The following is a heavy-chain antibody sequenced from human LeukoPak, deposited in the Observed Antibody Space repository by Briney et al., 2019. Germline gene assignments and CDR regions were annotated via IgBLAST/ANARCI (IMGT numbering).Heavy chain of an antibody. CDR1: GYTFTGYY. D-gene: IGHD3-22*01. J-gene: IGHJ3*02. CDR3: ARGEVYYDSNRRPNDAFDI. CDR2: INPNSGGT. V-gene: IGHV1-2*02. Sequence: GASVKVSCKASGYTFTGYYMHWVRQAPGQGLEWMGWINPNSGGTNYAQKFQGRVTMTRDTSISTAYMELSRLRSDDTAVYYCARGEVYYDSNRRPNDAFDIWGQGTMVTVSS.